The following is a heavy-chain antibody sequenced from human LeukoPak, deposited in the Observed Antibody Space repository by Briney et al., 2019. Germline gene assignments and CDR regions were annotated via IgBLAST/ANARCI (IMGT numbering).Heavy chain of an antibody. CDR1: GGSISSYY. Sequence: SETLSLTCTVSGGSISSYYWSWIRQPPGKGLEWIGYIYYSGSTNYNPSLKSRVTISVDTSKNQFSLKLSSVTAADTAVYYCARGHSYGYWGAFDIWGQGTMVTVSS. D-gene: IGHD5-18*01. V-gene: IGHV4-59*01. CDR2: IYYSGST. CDR3: ARGHSYGYWGAFDI. J-gene: IGHJ3*02.